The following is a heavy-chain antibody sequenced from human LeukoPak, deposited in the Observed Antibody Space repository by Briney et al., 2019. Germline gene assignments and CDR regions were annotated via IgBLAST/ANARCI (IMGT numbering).Heavy chain of an antibody. Sequence: ASVKVSCNASGYTFTSHDINWVRQATGQGLEWMGWMNPNSGNTGYAQKLQGRVTMTRNTSISTAYMELSSLRSEDTAVYYCARGHITMVRGIINRYNWFDPWGQGTLVTVSS. J-gene: IGHJ5*02. D-gene: IGHD3-10*01. CDR3: ARGHITMVRGIINRYNWFDP. CDR2: MNPNSGNT. V-gene: IGHV1-8*01. CDR1: GYTFTSHD.